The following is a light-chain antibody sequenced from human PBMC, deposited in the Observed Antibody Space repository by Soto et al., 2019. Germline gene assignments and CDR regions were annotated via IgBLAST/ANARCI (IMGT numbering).Light chain of an antibody. CDR1: QSVFSSSTNKNY. J-gene: IGKJ5*01. CDR3: QQYHSDPIT. V-gene: IGKV4-1*01. CDR2: WAS. Sequence: IVMTQSPDSLAVSLGERATINCKSSQSVFSSSTNKNYLAWFQQKPGQPPKLLIYWASTRKSGVPDRFSGSGSGTDFTLTITSLQAEDVAVYYCQQYHSDPITFGQGTRLEIK.